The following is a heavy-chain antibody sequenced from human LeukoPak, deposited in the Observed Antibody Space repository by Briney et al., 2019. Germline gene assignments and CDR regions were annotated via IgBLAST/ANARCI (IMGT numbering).Heavy chain of an antibody. CDR3: ARDLRAPPYSSSWQAFDY. J-gene: IGHJ4*02. CDR1: GGSISSGGYY. D-gene: IGHD6-13*01. Sequence: SETLSLTCTVSGGSISSGGYYWSWIRQHPGKGLEWIGYIYYSGSTYYNPSLKSRVTISVDTSKNQFSLKLSSVTAADTTVYYCARDLRAPPYSSSWQAFDYWGQGTLVTVSS. V-gene: IGHV4-31*03. CDR2: IYYSGST.